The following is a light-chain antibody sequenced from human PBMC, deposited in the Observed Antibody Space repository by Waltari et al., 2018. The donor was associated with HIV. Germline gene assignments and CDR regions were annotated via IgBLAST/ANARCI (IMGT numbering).Light chain of an antibody. Sequence: EIVLTQSPGTLSLSPGERATLSCRASQRVRTSSLAWYQQKPGQAPRLLIYGASSRAPGIPDRFSGRGAVTDVILTISRLEPEDCAVYYCQQYAASPLTFGGGTKVEIK. CDR3: QQYAASPLT. V-gene: IGKV3-20*01. J-gene: IGKJ4*01. CDR2: GAS. CDR1: QRVRTSS.